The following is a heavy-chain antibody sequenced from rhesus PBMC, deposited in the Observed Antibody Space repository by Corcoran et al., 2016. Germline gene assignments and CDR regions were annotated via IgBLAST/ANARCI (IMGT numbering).Heavy chain of an antibody. D-gene: IGHD2-21*01. J-gene: IGHJ4*01. Sequence: QVQLQQWGEGLVKPSETLSLTCAVYGGSISSNYWSWIRQPPGKGLEWIGRIRSGCSTNYNPSPKSRVTISIDTSNDQFSLKLSSVPAADTAVYYCARMEYCTGSGCYMGNRTGTFDYWGQGVLVTVSS. CDR2: IRSGCST. CDR1: GGSISSNY. CDR3: ARMEYCTGSGCYMGNRTGTFDY. V-gene: IGHV4-160*01.